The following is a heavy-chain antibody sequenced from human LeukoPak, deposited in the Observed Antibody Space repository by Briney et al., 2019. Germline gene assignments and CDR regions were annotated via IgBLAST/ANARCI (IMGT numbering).Heavy chain of an antibody. D-gene: IGHD4-17*01. Sequence: GGSLRLSCAASGFTFSSYGMHWVRQAPGKGLEWVAFIRYDGSNKYYADSVKGRFTISRDNSKNTLYLQMNSLRAEDTAVYYCAKDPSYYGDYEVWYFDYWGQGTLVTVSS. CDR3: AKDPSYYGDYEVWYFDY. J-gene: IGHJ4*02. CDR1: GFTFSSYG. CDR2: IRYDGSNK. V-gene: IGHV3-30*02.